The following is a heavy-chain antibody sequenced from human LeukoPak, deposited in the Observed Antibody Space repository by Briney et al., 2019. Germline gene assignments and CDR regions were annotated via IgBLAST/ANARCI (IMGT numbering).Heavy chain of an antibody. CDR2: ISSSGSTI. J-gene: IGHJ4*02. V-gene: IGHV3-11*01. CDR1: GFTFSDYY. D-gene: IGHD4-11*01. CDR3: ARSGAGERLQYEQLVYFDY. Sequence: PGGSLRLSCAASGFTFSDYYMSWIRQAPGKGLEWVSYISSSGSTIYYADSVKGRFTISRDNAKNSLYLQMISLRAEDTAVYYCARSGAGERLQYEQLVYFDYWGQGTLVTVSS.